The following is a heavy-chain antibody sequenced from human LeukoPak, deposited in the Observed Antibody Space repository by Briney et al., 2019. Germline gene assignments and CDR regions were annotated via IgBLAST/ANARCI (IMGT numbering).Heavy chain of an antibody. Sequence: PGGSLRLSCAASGFTFSSYGMHWVRQAPGKGLEWVAFIRYDGSNKYYADSVKGRFTISRDNSKNTLYLQMNSLRAEDTAVYYCAKDRGLLKYYGDYTYYFDYWGQGTLVTVSS. CDR1: GFTFSSYG. CDR2: IRYDGSNK. CDR3: AKDRGLLKYYGDYTYYFDY. D-gene: IGHD4-17*01. V-gene: IGHV3-30*02. J-gene: IGHJ4*02.